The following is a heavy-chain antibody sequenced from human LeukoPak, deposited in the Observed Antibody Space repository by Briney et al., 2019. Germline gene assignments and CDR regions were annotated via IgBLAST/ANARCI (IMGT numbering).Heavy chain of an antibody. CDR1: GFTFSSHA. Sequence: GGSLRLSCAASGFTFSSHAMSWVRQAPGKGLEWVSAISGSGASTYYADSVKGRFTISRDNSKNTLYLQMNSLRAEDTAVYYCARDQSSQGDLYFDLWGRGTLVTVSS. J-gene: IGHJ2*01. CDR2: ISGSGAST. CDR3: ARDQSSQGDLYFDL. D-gene: IGHD2-21*01. V-gene: IGHV3-23*01.